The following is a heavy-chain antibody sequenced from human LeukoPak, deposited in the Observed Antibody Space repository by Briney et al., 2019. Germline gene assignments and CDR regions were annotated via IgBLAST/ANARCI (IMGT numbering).Heavy chain of an antibody. CDR3: ARAGYSSSWYSRYFDL. D-gene: IGHD6-13*01. V-gene: IGHV3-20*04. CDR2: INWNGGSI. J-gene: IGHJ2*01. CDR1: GFTFDDCG. Sequence: AGGSLRLSCAASGFTFDDCGMSWVRQPPGKGLEWVSGINWNGGSIGYADSVKGRFTISRDNAKNSLFLQMNSLRAGDTAVYYCARAGYSSSWYSRYFDLWGRGTLVTVSS.